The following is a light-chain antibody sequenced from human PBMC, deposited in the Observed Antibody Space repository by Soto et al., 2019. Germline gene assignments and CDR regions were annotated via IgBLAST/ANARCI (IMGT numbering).Light chain of an antibody. J-gene: IGKJ4*01. CDR3: QQLGT. CDR2: DAS. Sequence: DIQMTQSPSSLSASVGDRVTITCQASQDLTNYLNWYQQKPGKAPKLLIYDASNLETGVPSRFSGSGSGTDFTFTISSLQPEDIATYYCQQLGTFGGGTKVEIK. V-gene: IGKV1-33*01. CDR1: QDLTNY.